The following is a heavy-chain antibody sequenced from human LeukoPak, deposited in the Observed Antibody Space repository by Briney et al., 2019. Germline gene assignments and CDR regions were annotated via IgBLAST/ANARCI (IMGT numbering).Heavy chain of an antibody. V-gene: IGHV4-31*03. Sequence: SQTLSLTCTVSGGSIISGGYYWSWIRQHPGKGLEWIGYIYYSGSTYYNPSLKSRVTISVDTSKNQFSLKLSSVTAADTAVYYCARGGSGYDYYFDYWGQGTLVTVSS. D-gene: IGHD5-12*01. CDR3: ARGGSGYDYYFDY. J-gene: IGHJ4*02. CDR1: GGSIISGGYY. CDR2: IYYSGST.